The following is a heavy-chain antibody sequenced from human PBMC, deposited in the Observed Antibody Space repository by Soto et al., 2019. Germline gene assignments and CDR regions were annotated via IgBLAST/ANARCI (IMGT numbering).Heavy chain of an antibody. CDR1: GYTFVDYG. CDR2: ISPYNGNT. D-gene: IGHD4-17*01. V-gene: IGHV1-18*04. CDR3: ARVPTPNNGDYNKINWLDP. Sequence: ASVKVSCKASGYTFVDYGFSWVRQAPGQGLEWMGWISPYNGNTHYVEAFQGRVTMTTDTSTSTAFMELRTLTSDDTAVYYCARVPTPNNGDYNKINWLDPWGHGTLVTASS. J-gene: IGHJ5*02.